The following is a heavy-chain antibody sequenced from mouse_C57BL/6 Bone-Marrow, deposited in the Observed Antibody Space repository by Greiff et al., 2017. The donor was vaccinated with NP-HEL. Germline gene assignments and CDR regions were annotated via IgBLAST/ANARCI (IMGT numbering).Heavy chain of an antibody. Sequence: VQLQQSGAELVRPGASVTLSCKASGYTFTDYEMHWVKQTPVHGLEWIGAIDPETGGTAYNQKFKGKAILTADKSSSTAYMELRSLTSEDSAVYYCLSTTVVAGNWYFDVWGTGTTVTVSS. V-gene: IGHV1-15*01. CDR3: LSTTVVAGNWYFDV. CDR1: GYTFTDYE. CDR2: IDPETGGT. J-gene: IGHJ1*03. D-gene: IGHD1-1*01.